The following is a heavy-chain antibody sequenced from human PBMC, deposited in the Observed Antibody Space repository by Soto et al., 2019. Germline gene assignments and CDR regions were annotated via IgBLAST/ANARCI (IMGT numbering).Heavy chain of an antibody. D-gene: IGHD6-13*01. J-gene: IGHJ5*02. V-gene: IGHV4-39*01. CDR1: GGSISSSSYY. Sequence: PSETLSLTCTVSGGSISSSSYYWGWIXQPPGKGLEWIGSIYYSGSTYYNPSLKSRVTISVDTSKNQFSLKLSSVTAADTAVYYCARHGLVEQQPLDNWFDPWGQGTLVTVSS. CDR2: IYYSGST. CDR3: ARHGLVEQQPLDNWFDP.